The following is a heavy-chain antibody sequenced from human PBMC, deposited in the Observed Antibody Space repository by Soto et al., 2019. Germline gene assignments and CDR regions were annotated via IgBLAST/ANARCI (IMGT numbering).Heavy chain of an antibody. CDR2: ISGSGGST. Sequence: PGGSLRLSCAASGFTFSSYAMSWVRQAPGKGLEWVSAISGSGGSTYYTDSVKGRFTISRDNSKNTLYLQMNSLRAEDTAIYYCATDLRLAVEGYFDEWGQGTLVTVSS. D-gene: IGHD5-12*01. CDR1: GFTFSSYA. V-gene: IGHV3-23*01. J-gene: IGHJ4*02. CDR3: ATDLRLAVEGYFDE.